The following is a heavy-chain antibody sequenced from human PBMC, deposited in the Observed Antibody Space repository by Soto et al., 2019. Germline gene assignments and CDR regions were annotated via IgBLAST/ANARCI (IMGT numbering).Heavy chain of an antibody. J-gene: IGHJ3*02. CDR3: AKGPSHGAFDI. CDR2: IESSGTYT. Sequence: GGSLRLSCAVSGITFSSYYMSWIRQAPGKGLEWVSYIESSGTYTNYAESVRGRFTISRDNGKNTVYLQLNSLRTEDTAVYYCAKGPSHGAFDIWGQGTMVTVSS. CDR1: GITFSSYY. V-gene: IGHV3-11*06.